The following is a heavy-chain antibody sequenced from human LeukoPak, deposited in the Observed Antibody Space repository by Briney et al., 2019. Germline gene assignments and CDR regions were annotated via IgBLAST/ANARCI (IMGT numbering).Heavy chain of an antibody. CDR3: AKDLATKYTLHY. CDR1: GFTFRSDA. V-gene: IGHV3-30*18. Sequence: GGSLRLSCAASGFTFRSDAMHWVRQAPGKGLEWVAFISFDGNVKYFADSVKGRLTISRDNSKNTLYLQMNSLRAEDTAVYYCAKDLATKYTLHYWGQGTLVTVSS. D-gene: IGHD6-6*01. CDR2: ISFDGNVK. J-gene: IGHJ4*02.